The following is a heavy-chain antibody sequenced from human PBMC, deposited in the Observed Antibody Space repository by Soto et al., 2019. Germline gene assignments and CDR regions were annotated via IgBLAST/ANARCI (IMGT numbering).Heavy chain of an antibody. J-gene: IGHJ3*02. Sequence: GGSLRLSCAASGFTFSGSAMHWVRQASGKGLEWVGRIRSKANSYATAYAASVKGRFTISGDDSKNTAYLQMNSLKTEDTAVYYCSRLGSGLDAFDIWGQGTMVTVSS. V-gene: IGHV3-73*01. CDR3: SRLGSGLDAFDI. CDR2: IRSKANSYAT. D-gene: IGHD3-10*01. CDR1: GFTFSGSA.